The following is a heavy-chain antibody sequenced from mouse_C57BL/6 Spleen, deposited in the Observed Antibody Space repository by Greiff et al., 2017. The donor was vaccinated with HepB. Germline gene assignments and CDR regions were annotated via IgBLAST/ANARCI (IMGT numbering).Heavy chain of an antibody. Sequence: QVQLQQSGAELVMPGASVKLSCKASGYTFTSYWMHWVKQRPGQGLEWIGEIDPSDSYTNYNQKFKGKSTLTVDKSSSTAYMQLSSLTSEDSAVYYCAREGYGYDGFAYWGQGTLVTVSA. CDR3: AREGYGYDGFAY. CDR1: GYTFTSYW. CDR2: IDPSDSYT. D-gene: IGHD2-2*01. J-gene: IGHJ3*01. V-gene: IGHV1-69*01.